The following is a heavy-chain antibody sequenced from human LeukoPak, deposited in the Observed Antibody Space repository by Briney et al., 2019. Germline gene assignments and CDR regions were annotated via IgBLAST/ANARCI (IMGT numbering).Heavy chain of an antibody. CDR1: GGTFSSYA. CDR2: IIPIFDTA. Sequence: SVKLSCKASGGTFSSYAISWVRQAPGLGLEWMGGIIPIFDTANYAQKFQGRVTITADESTSTAYMELSSLRSEDTAVYYYAREPTMVRGVILYYFDYWGQGTLVTVSS. CDR3: AREPTMVRGVILYYFDY. D-gene: IGHD3-10*01. J-gene: IGHJ4*02. V-gene: IGHV1-69*01.